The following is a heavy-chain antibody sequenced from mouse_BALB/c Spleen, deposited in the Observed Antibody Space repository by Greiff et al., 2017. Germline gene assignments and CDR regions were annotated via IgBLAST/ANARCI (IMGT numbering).Heavy chain of an antibody. CDR2: ISNGGGST. CDR3: ARRNWERAFDY. J-gene: IGHJ2*01. Sequence: EVMLVESGGGLVQPGGSLKLSCAASGFTFSSYTMSWVRQTPEKRLEWVAYISNGGGSTYYPDTVKGRFTISRDNAKNTLYLQMSSLKSEDTAMYYCARRNWERAFDYWGQGTTLKSPQ. V-gene: IGHV5-12-2*01. D-gene: IGHD4-1*01. CDR1: GFTFSSYT.